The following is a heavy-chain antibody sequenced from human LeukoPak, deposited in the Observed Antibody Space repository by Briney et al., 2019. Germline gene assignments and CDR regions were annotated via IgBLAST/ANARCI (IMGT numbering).Heavy chain of an antibody. J-gene: IGHJ4*02. V-gene: IGHV1-2*02. D-gene: IGHD3-10*01. CDR3: ARDPYYGSGTFDY. Sequence: ASVKVSCKASGYTFTSYYMHWVRQAPGQGLEWMGWINPNSGGTDYAQKLQGRVTMTTDTSTSTAYMELRSLRSDDTAVYYCARDPYYGSGTFDYWGQGTLVTVSS. CDR1: GYTFTSYY. CDR2: INPNSGGT.